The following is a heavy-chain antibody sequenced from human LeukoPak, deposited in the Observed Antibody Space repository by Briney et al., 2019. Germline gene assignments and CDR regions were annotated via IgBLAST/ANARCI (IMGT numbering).Heavy chain of an antibody. V-gene: IGHV4-34*01. CDR3: ARGCCYYDSSGYYTENNWFDP. CDR1: GGSFSGYY. J-gene: IGHJ5*02. D-gene: IGHD3-22*01. CDR2: INHSGST. Sequence: SETLSLTCAVYGGSFSGYYWSWLRQPPGKGLEWIGEINHSGSTNYNPSLKSRVTMSVDTSKNQFSLKLSSVTAADTAVYYCARGCCYYDSSGYYTENNWFDPWGQGTLVTVSS.